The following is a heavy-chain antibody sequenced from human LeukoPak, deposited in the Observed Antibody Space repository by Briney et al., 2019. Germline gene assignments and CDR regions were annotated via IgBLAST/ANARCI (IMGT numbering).Heavy chain of an antibody. CDR2: MNPNSGNT. D-gene: IGHD3-9*01. CDR1: GYTFTSYD. Sequence: ASVKVSCKASGYTFTSYDISWVRQATGQGLEWMGWMNPNSGNTDYAQKFQGRVTITRNTSISTAYMELSSLRSEDTAVYYCARRADRRLSLLIDYWGQGTLVTVSS. V-gene: IGHV1-8*03. CDR3: ARRADRRLSLLIDY. J-gene: IGHJ4*02.